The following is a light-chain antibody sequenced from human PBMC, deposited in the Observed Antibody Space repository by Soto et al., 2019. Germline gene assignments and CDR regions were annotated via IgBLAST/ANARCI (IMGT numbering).Light chain of an antibody. J-gene: IGKJ1*01. CDR2: AAS. CDR1: QGISSY. CDR3: QNYYNTPET. V-gene: IGKV1-27*01. Sequence: IQMTQSPSSLSASVGDRVTITCRASQGISSYLAWYQQKPGKVPKVLIYAASTLQTGVPSSFSGSGSGTDFTLTISNVQPEDVATYYCQNYYNTPETFGQGTKVEIK.